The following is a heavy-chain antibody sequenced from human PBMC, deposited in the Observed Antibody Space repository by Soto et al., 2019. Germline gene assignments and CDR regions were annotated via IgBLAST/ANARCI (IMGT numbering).Heavy chain of an antibody. D-gene: IGHD1-1*01. J-gene: IGHJ4*02. Sequence: GGSLRLSCEASGFTFSGYGMHWVRQASGKGLEWVAVISYYGTNEYYEDSVQGRFTTSRYNSKNTLYLQMNRLRIEETAVYFCAKGDPSVRYSLHYWGKGS. CDR2: ISYYGTNE. V-gene: IGHV3-30*18. CDR3: AKGDPSVRYSLHY. CDR1: GFTFSGYG.